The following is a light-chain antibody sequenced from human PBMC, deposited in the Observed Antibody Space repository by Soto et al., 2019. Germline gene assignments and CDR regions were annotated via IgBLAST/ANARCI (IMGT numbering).Light chain of an antibody. V-gene: IGLV2-18*02. J-gene: IGLJ3*02. CDR2: NVN. CDR1: SSDVGTYGY. CDR3: CSYTSSATYRV. Sequence: QSALIQPPSVSGSPGQSVTISYTGTSSDVGTYGYVSWYQHHPGTVPGPMIYNVNTQPSGVPDRFSGSKSGNTASMTISGLQAEDEADYSCCSYTSSATYRVFGGGTKLTVL.